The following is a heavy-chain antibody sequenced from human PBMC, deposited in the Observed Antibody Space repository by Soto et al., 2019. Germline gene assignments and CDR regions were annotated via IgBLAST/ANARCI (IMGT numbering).Heavy chain of an antibody. CDR3: AKVHYASSSPGFDF. Sequence: PGVSLRLSCAASEFTFSSYAMSWVRQAPGKGLEWVSSISGSGGSTYYADSVEGRFTISRDNSKNTLHLQMNSLRAEDTAIYYCAKVHYASSSPGFDFWGRGTLVTVSS. J-gene: IGHJ4*02. CDR2: ISGSGGST. D-gene: IGHD3-16*01. V-gene: IGHV3-23*01. CDR1: EFTFSSYA.